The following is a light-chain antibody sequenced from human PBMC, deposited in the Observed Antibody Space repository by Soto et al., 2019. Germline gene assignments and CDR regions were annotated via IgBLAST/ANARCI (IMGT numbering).Light chain of an antibody. J-gene: IGKJ1*01. CDR3: QQYGSSPPWT. CDR2: GAS. V-gene: IGKV3D-15*02. CDR1: QIIANN. Sequence: EIVMMQSPATLSVSPGERATLSCRASQIIANNLAWYQQKPGQAPRLLIYGASTRAPGIPARFSGSGSGTEFTLTISSLQSEDFAVYFCQQYGSSPPWTFGPGTKVEI.